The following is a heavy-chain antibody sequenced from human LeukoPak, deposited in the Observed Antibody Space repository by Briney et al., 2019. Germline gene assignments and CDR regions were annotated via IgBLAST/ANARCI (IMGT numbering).Heavy chain of an antibody. V-gene: IGHV4-39*01. CDR3: ARHNYDILTGYYPIDY. CDR1: GGSISSSSYY. J-gene: IGHJ4*02. Sequence: PSETLSLTCTVSGGSISSSSYYWGWIRQPPGKGLEWIGSIYYSGSTYYNPSHKSRVTISVDTSKNQFSLKLSSVTAADTAVYYCARHNYDILTGYYPIDYWGQGTLVTVSS. D-gene: IGHD3-9*01. CDR2: IYYSGST.